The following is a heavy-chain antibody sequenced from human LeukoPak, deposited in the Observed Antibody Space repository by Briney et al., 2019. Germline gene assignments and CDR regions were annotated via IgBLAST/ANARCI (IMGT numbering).Heavy chain of an antibody. V-gene: IGHV3-7*01. D-gene: IGHD3-22*01. CDR1: GFTFSSYW. J-gene: IGHJ4*02. CDR3: ARDGYYYDSSGYYDY. CDR2: IKQDGSEK. Sequence: PGGSLRLSCAASGFTFSSYWMSWVRKAPGKGLEWVANIKQDGSEKYYVDSVKGRFTISRDNAKNSLYLQMNSLRAEDTAVYYCARDGYYYDSSGYYDYWGQGTLVTVSS.